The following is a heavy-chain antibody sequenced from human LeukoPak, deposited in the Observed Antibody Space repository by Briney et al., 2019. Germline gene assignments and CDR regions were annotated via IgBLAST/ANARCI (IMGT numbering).Heavy chain of an antibody. Sequence: PSETLSLTCAVYGGSFSGYYWSWIRQPPGKGLEWIGEINRSGSTNYNPSLKSRVTISVDTSKNQFSLKLSSVTAADTTVYYCASGPAYYYGMDVWGQGTTVTVSS. CDR1: GGSFSGYY. V-gene: IGHV4-34*01. CDR2: INRSGST. J-gene: IGHJ6*02. CDR3: ASGPAYYYGMDV.